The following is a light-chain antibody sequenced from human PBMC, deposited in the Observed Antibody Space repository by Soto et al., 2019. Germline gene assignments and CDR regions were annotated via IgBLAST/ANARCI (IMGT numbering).Light chain of an antibody. J-gene: IGLJ1*01. V-gene: IGLV2-23*01. CDR3: CSYAGSSTYV. CDR1: SSNIGDNP. CDR2: EGS. Sequence: QSVLTQPPSASGTPGQRITISCSGSSSNIGDNPVNWYQQLPGKAPKLMIYEGSKRPSGVSNRFSGSKSGNTASLTISGLQAEDEADYYCCSYAGSSTYVFGTGTKVTVL.